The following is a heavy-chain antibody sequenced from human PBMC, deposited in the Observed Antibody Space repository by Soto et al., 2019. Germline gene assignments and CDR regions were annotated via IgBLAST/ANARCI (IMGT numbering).Heavy chain of an antibody. Sequence: GGSLRLSCAASGFTFSSYAMSWVRQAPGKGLEWVSAISGSGGSTYYADSVKGRFTISRDNSKNTLYLQMNSLRAEDTAVYYCAKDGPRYCSGGSCYFDYWGQGTLVTVSS. D-gene: IGHD2-15*01. CDR3: AKDGPRYCSGGSCYFDY. CDR1: GFTFSSYA. J-gene: IGHJ4*02. V-gene: IGHV3-23*01. CDR2: ISGSGGST.